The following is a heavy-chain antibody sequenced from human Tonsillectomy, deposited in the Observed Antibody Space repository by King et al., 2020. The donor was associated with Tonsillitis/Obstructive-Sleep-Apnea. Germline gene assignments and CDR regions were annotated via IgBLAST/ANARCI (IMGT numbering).Heavy chain of an antibody. V-gene: IGHV3-23*04. CDR1: GFTFSTYA. CDR2: ISGIGATT. J-gene: IGHJ4*02. CDR3: AKISSWEFLRYLDY. Sequence: VQLVESGGLLLQPGGSLRLSCAASGFTFSTYAMSWVRQAPGKGLEWVSSISGIGATTYYADSVKGRFTISRDNSKKTLYLQRNTLRAEDTAIYYCAKISSWEFLRYLDYWGQGTLVTVSS. D-gene: IGHD3-10*01.